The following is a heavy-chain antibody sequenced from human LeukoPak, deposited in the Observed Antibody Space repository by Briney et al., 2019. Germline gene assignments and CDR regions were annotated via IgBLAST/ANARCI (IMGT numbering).Heavy chain of an antibody. D-gene: IGHD3-22*01. Sequence: GGSLRLSCAASRFTFSSYWMSRVRQAPGKGLEWVANIKQDGSEKYYVDSVKGRFTISRDNAKNSLYLQMNSLRAEDTAVYYCARAYSSGLDYWGQGTLVTVSS. CDR1: RFTFSSYW. V-gene: IGHV3-7*01. CDR2: IKQDGSEK. CDR3: ARAYSSGLDY. J-gene: IGHJ4*02.